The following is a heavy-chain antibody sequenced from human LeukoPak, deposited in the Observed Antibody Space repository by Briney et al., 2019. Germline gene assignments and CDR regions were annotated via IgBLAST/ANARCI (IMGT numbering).Heavy chain of an antibody. CDR3: ARDRRVLGGLYESWWFDP. V-gene: IGHV4-34*01. Sequence: SETLSLTCAVYGGSFSGYYWSWIRQPPGKGLEWIGEINHSGSTNYNPSLKSRVTMSVDTSKNHFSLKLTSVTAADTAVYYCARDRRVLGGLYESWWFDPWGQGTLVTVSS. D-gene: IGHD2/OR15-2a*01. CDR1: GGSFSGYY. J-gene: IGHJ5*02. CDR2: INHSGST.